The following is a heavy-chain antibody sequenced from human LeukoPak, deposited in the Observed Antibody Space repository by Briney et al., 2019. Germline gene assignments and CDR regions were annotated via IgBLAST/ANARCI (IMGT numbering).Heavy chain of an antibody. CDR2: IYHSGST. J-gene: IGHJ4*02. V-gene: IGHV4-30-2*01. CDR1: GGSISSGGYS. CDR3: ARGRRTYYYDSSGYYDY. Sequence: SETLSLTCAVSGGSISSGGYSWSWIRQPPGKGLEWIGYIYHSGSTYYNPSLKSRVTISVDRSKNQFSLKLSSVTAADTAVYYCARGRRTYYYDSSGYYDYWGQGTLVTVSS. D-gene: IGHD3-22*01.